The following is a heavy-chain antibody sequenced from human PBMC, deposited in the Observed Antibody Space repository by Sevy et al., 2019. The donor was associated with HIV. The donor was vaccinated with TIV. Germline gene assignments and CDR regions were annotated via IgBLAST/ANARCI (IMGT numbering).Heavy chain of an antibody. Sequence: SETLSLTCTVSGGSISSFYWSWIRQPPGKGLEWIGCVYYSGRTYYNPSLKSRVTISRDTSKNQFSLRLSSVTAADTAVYYCARRDDSTGYYRTDAFDIWGQGTMVTVSS. J-gene: IGHJ3*02. CDR1: GGSISSFY. CDR3: ARRDDSTGYYRTDAFDI. CDR2: VYYSGRT. D-gene: IGHD3-22*01. V-gene: IGHV4-59*12.